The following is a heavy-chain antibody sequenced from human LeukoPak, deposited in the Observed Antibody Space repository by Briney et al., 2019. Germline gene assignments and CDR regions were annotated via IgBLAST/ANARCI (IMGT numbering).Heavy chain of an antibody. CDR1: GFTFSSYE. Sequence: PGGSLRLSCAASGFTFSSYEMNWVRQAPGKGLEWVSYISSSGSTIYYADSVKGRFTISRDNAKNSLYLQMNSLRAEDTAVYYCARGGNYYDNSGYYWNWYFDLWGRGTLVTVSS. V-gene: IGHV3-48*03. CDR3: ARGGNYYDNSGYYWNWYFDL. D-gene: IGHD3-22*01. J-gene: IGHJ2*01. CDR2: ISSSGSTI.